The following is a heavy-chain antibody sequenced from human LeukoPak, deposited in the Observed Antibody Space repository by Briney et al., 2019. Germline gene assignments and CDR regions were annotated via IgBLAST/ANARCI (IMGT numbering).Heavy chain of an antibody. CDR1: GFTFTSSA. CDR3: AAPLGSSDAFDI. D-gene: IGHD6-13*01. Sequence: ASVKVSCKASGFTFTSSAVQWVRQARGQRLEWIGWNVVGSGNTNYAQKFQERVTITRDMSTSTAYMELSSLRSEDTAVYYCAAPLGSSDAFDIWGQGTMVTVSS. CDR2: NVVGSGNT. V-gene: IGHV1-58*01. J-gene: IGHJ3*02.